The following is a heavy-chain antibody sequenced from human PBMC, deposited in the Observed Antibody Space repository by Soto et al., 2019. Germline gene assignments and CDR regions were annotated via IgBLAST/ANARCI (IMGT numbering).Heavy chain of an antibody. D-gene: IGHD3-10*01. CDR2: RHYSGNT. Sequence: SETLSLTCNVSGASISTYHWFWIRQPTGKGLEWIGYRHYSGNTKYNPSFNSRVTISGDTSKNQFSLKLSSVTAADTAVYYCARVLKALLWFGEARVAFDIWGQGTMVTVSS. J-gene: IGHJ3*02. V-gene: IGHV4-59*13. CDR3: ARVLKALLWFGEARVAFDI. CDR1: GASISTYH.